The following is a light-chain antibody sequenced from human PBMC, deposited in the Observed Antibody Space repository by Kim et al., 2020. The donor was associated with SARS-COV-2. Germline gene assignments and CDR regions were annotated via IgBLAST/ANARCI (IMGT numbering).Light chain of an antibody. J-gene: IGKJ1*01. CDR1: QRISNY. CDR2: AAS. V-gene: IGKV1-27*01. Sequence: DIPRTHSPSSMSASVGDRVTITCRARQRISNYLAWYQHKPGKVPKLLIFAASTVHSGVPSRFSGGGSGTDFTLTISSLQPEDVATYYCHLYNNDPCTFGQGTKLDIK. CDR3: HLYNNDPCT.